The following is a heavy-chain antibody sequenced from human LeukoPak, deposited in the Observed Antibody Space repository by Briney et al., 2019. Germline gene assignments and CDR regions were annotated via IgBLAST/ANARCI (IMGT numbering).Heavy chain of an antibody. CDR3: TTVTDGGSDY. V-gene: IGHV3-15*01. J-gene: IGHJ4*02. D-gene: IGHD2-8*01. Sequence: PGGSLRLSCAASGFTFSNAWMSWVRQAPGKGLEWVGRIKSKINDGTADYAAPVKGRFTISRDDSKTTLSLQMNSLKTEDTAVYYCTTVTDGGSDYWGQGTLVTVSS. CDR2: IKSKINDGTA. CDR1: GFTFSNAW.